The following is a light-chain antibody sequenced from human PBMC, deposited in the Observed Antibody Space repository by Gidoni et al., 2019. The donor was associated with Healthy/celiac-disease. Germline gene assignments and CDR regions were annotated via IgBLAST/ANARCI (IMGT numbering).Light chain of an antibody. Sequence: DIQTTQSPSTLSASVGERVTITCRASQSISSWLAWYQQKPGKAPKLLIYKASSLESGVPSRFSGSGSGTEFTLTISSLQPDDFATYYCQQYNSWTFGQGTKVEIK. V-gene: IGKV1-5*03. J-gene: IGKJ1*01. CDR2: KAS. CDR3: QQYNSWT. CDR1: QSISSW.